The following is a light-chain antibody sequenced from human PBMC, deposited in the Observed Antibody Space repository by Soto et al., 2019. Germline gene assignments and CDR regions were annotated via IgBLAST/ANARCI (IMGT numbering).Light chain of an antibody. Sequence: EIVLTQSPGTLSLSPGERATLSCRASQSVSSSYFAWYQQKPGQAPRLLIYGASGRATGIPDRFSGSGSGTDFTLTISRLEPEDFAVYYSQQYGSSPMYTFGQGTKLEIK. CDR1: QSVSSSY. CDR3: QQYGSSPMYT. CDR2: GAS. J-gene: IGKJ2*01. V-gene: IGKV3-20*01.